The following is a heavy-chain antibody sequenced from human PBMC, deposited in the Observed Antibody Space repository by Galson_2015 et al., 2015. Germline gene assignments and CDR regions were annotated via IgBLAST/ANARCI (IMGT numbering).Heavy chain of an antibody. Sequence: SLRLSCAASGFTFGNAWMSWVRQAPGKGLEWVGRIKSKTDGGTTDYAAPVKGRFTISRDDSKNTLYLQMNSLKTEDTAVYYCTTDRTYYDYTPRYWGQGTLVTVSS. CDR3: TTDRTYYDYTPRY. CDR1: GFTFGNAW. J-gene: IGHJ4*02. D-gene: IGHD3-16*01. CDR2: IKSKTDGGTT. V-gene: IGHV3-15*01.